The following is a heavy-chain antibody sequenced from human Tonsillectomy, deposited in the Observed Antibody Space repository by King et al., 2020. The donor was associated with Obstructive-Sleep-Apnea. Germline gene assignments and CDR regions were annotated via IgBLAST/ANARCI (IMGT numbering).Heavy chain of an antibody. Sequence: VQLVESGAEVKKPGESLKVSCKTSGYRFSGYWIGWVRQMPGKDLEWMGIIYPGDSDTRYSPSFQGQVTISADESIRTAYLQWTSLGASDTAMYYCASLRNCGSDCYCFDYWCQRTLVTVSS. J-gene: IGHJ4*02. CDR1: GYRFSGYW. CDR2: IYPGDSDT. D-gene: IGHD2-21*02. V-gene: IGHV5-51*01. CDR3: ASLRNCGSDCYCFDY.